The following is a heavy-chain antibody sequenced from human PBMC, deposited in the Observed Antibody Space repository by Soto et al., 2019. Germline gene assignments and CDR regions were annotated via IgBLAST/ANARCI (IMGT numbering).Heavy chain of an antibody. Sequence: EVQLVESGGTLVQPGGSLRLSCAASGFDASVNYMTWVRQAPGKGLEWVSLINAAGSTLYADSVKGRFTISRDDSNNTLSLQMNSLRVEDTAMYHCVRENYYYGMDVWGQGTAVTVSS. CDR3: VRENYYYGMDV. V-gene: IGHV3-66*01. CDR1: GFDASVNY. J-gene: IGHJ6*02. CDR2: INAAGST.